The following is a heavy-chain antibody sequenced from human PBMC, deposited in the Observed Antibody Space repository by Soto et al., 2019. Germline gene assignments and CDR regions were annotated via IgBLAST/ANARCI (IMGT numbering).Heavy chain of an antibody. V-gene: IGHV3-11*05. J-gene: IGHJ4*02. D-gene: IGHD3-10*01. CDR3: ARDLGLSSSNYFDF. CDR1: GFTFTDYY. Sequence: QVQLVESGGDLVKPGGSLRLSCAASGFTFTDYYMSWLRQAPGQGLQWLSYISGSTDYLNYSDSVKGRFTISRDNAKNMLYLPMTGLRADDTAVYYCARDLGLSSSNYFDFWGQGTLVTVSP. CDR2: ISGSTDYL.